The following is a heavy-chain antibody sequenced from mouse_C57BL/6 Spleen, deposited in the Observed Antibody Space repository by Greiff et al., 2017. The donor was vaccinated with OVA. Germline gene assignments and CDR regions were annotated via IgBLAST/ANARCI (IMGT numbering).Heavy chain of an antibody. CDR1: GYTFTDYE. Sequence: VQLQQSGAELVRPGASVTLSCKASGYTFTDYEMHWVKQTPVHGLEWIGAIDPETGGTAYNQKFKGKAILTADKYSSTAYMELRSLTSEDSAVYYSTRNDYWGQGTTLTVSS. V-gene: IGHV1-15*01. J-gene: IGHJ2*01. CDR3: TRNDY. CDR2: IDPETGGT.